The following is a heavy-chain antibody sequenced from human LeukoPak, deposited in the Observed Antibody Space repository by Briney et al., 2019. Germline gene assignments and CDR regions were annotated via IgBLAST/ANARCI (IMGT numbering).Heavy chain of an antibody. J-gene: IGHJ6*02. CDR1: GYTFTSYG. D-gene: IGHD2-15*01. CDR2: ISAYNGNT. CDR3: ARYCSGGSCYPGGYYYYGMDV. Sequence: GASVKVSCKASGYTFTSYGISWVRQAPGQGLEWMGWISAYNGNTNYAQKLQGRVTMTTDTSTSTAYMELRSLRSDDTAVYYCARYCSGGSCYPGGYYYYGMDVWGQGTTVTVSS. V-gene: IGHV1-18*01.